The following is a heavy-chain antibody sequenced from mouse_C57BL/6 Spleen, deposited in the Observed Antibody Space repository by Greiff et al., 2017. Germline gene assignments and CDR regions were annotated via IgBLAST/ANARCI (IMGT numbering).Heavy chain of an antibody. J-gene: IGHJ2*01. D-gene: IGHD1-1*01. Sequence: EVHLVESGGGLVKPGGSLKLSCAASGFTFSDYGMHWVRQAPEKGLEWVAYISSGSSTIYYADTVKGRFTISGDNAKNTLFLQMTSLRSEDTAMYYCARDYYGSPDYWGQGTTLTVSS. V-gene: IGHV5-17*01. CDR1: GFTFSDYG. CDR3: ARDYYGSPDY. CDR2: ISSGSSTI.